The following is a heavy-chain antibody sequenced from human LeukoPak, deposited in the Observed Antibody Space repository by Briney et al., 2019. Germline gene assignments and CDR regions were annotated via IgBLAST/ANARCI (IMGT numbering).Heavy chain of an antibody. Sequence: ASVKVSCKASGGTFSSYAISWVRQAPGQGLEWMGGIIPIFGTTNYARKFQGRVTITADESTSTAYMELSSLRSEDTAVYYCARDRRWELLRASAFDIWGQGTMVTVSS. J-gene: IGHJ3*02. V-gene: IGHV1-69*01. CDR3: ARDRRWELLRASAFDI. CDR2: IIPIFGTT. D-gene: IGHD1-26*01. CDR1: GGTFSSYA.